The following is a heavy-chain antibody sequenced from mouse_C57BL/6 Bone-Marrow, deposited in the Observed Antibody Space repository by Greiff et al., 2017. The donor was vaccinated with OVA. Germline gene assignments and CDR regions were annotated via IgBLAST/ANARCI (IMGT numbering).Heavy chain of an antibody. D-gene: IGHD1-1*01. CDR3: ARQGYYGSSLFAY. CDR2: INPDSSTI. CDR1: GVDFSRYW. J-gene: IGHJ3*01. V-gene: IGHV4-1*02. Sequence: EVKLVESGGGLVQPGGSLKLSCAASGVDFSRYWMSWVRQAPGKGLEWIGEINPDSSTINYTPFLKDKFIISRDNAKNTLYLQMSTVRSEDTALYYCARQGYYGSSLFAYWGQGTLVTVSA.